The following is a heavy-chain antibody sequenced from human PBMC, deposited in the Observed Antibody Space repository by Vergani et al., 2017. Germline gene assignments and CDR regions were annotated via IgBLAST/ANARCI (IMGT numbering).Heavy chain of an antibody. D-gene: IGHD4-11*01. CDR3: AKDLSYSTAWPHIDS. CDR1: GFSFRGHG. J-gene: IGHJ1*01. CDR2: ISYDGDRR. Sequence: QVHLVESGGGVVQPGRSLTLSCVASGFSFRGHGMHWVRQAPGKGLEWVAMISYDGDRRDYGDFAKGRFTISRDSSKTVYLQMNSLRVEDTAMYLCAKDLSYSTAWPHIDSRGQGTLVTVSS. V-gene: IGHV3-30*18.